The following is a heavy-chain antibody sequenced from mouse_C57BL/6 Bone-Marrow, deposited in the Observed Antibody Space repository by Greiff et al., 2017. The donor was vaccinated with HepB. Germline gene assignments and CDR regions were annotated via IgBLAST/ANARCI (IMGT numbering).Heavy chain of an antibody. CDR3: ARDRGYWFAY. CDR1: GYSITSGYY. J-gene: IGHJ3*01. V-gene: IGHV3-6*01. D-gene: IGHD3-1*01. CDR2: ISYDGSN. Sequence: EVQLVESGPGLVKPSQSLSLTCSVTGYSITSGYYWNWIRQFPGNKLEWMAYISYDGSNNYNPSLKNRISITRDTSKNQFFLKLNSVTTEDTATYYCARDRGYWFAYWGQGTLVTVSA.